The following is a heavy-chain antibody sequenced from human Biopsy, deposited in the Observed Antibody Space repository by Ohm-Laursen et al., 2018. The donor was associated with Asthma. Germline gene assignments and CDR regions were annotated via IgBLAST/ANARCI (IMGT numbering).Heavy chain of an antibody. Sequence: SLRLSCSAPGFTFSSYGMHWVRQAPGKGLEWVAVISYDGSNKYYADSVKGRFTISRDNSKNTLYLQMNSLGAEDTAVYYCAKESGSNYAFDIWGQGTMVTVSS. CDR2: ISYDGSNK. J-gene: IGHJ3*02. CDR3: AKESGSNYAFDI. D-gene: IGHD1-1*01. CDR1: GFTFSSYG. V-gene: IGHV3-30*18.